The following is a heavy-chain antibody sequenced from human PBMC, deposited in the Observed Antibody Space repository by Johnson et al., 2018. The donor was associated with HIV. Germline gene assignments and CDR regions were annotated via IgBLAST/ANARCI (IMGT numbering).Heavy chain of an antibody. Sequence: QVQLVESGGGVVQPGGSLRLSCAASGFTFSSYGIHWARQAPGKGLEWVAFIRSDGSDKYYADSVRGRFTISRDNSKNTLYLQMNSLRAEDTAVYYCAKDTAMLRSSAAFEIWGQGTMVTVSS. CDR3: AKDTAMLRSSAAFEI. CDR2: IRSDGSDK. V-gene: IGHV3-30*02. D-gene: IGHD5-18*01. CDR1: GFTFSSYG. J-gene: IGHJ3*02.